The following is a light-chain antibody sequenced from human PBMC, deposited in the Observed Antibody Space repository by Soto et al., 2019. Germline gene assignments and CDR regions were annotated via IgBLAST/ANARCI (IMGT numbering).Light chain of an antibody. CDR2: KAS. CDR3: QHYNSYSEA. J-gene: IGKJ1*01. CDR1: QTISSW. Sequence: DIQITQSPSTLSGSVGDRVTITCRASQTISSWLAWYQQTQGKAPKIPIYKASTLKSGVPSRFRGSGSGTEFTLTISRLQPDDFETYYCQHYNSYSEAFGQGTKVDIK. V-gene: IGKV1-5*03.